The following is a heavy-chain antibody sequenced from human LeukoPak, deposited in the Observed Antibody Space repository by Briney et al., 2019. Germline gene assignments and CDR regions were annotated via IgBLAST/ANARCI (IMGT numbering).Heavy chain of an antibody. CDR1: GFTVSSNY. J-gene: IGHJ4*02. CDR2: IYSGGST. CDR3: ARDVNLKQLAD. Sequence: PGGSLRLSCAASGFTVSSNYMSWVRQAPGKGLEWVSVIYSGGSTYYADSVKGRFTISRDNSKNTLYLQMNSLRHEDTALYYCARDVNLKQLADWGQGTLVTVSS. V-gene: IGHV3-53*05. D-gene: IGHD6-6*01.